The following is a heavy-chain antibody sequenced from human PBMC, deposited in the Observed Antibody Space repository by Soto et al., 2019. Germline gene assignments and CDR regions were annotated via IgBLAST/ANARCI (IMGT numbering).Heavy chain of an antibody. J-gene: IGHJ4*02. Sequence: VQLVESGGGLVQPGGSLRLSCAASGFSVSSHYMSWVRQAPGKGLEWVSVIYSGGSTYYAKSVTGRFIISRDNSKSTVYLQMNSLRAEETAVYYCARDRAISDYRSSGALGLWGQGTLVSVSS. D-gene: IGHD6-6*01. CDR3: ARDRAISDYRSSGALGL. V-gene: IGHV3-66*01. CDR2: IYSGGST. CDR1: GFSVSSHY.